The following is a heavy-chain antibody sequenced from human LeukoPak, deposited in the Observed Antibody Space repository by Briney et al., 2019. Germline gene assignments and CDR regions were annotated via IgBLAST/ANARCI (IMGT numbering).Heavy chain of an antibody. D-gene: IGHD3-3*01. CDR3: AKGGPIAIFGVVYNWFDP. Sequence: PGGSLRLSCAASGFTFSSYVMSWVRQAPGEGLEWVSVISGSGGVTYYADSVKGRFTISRDNSKNTLYLQMNSLRAEDSAVYYCAKGGPIAIFGVVYNWFDPWAREPWSPSPQ. CDR1: GFTFSSYV. J-gene: IGHJ5*02. V-gene: IGHV3-23*01. CDR2: ISGSGGVT.